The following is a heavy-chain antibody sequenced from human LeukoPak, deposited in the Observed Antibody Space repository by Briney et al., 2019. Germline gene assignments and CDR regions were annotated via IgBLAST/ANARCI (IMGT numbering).Heavy chain of an antibody. J-gene: IGHJ5*02. V-gene: IGHV3-21*01. Sequence: PGGSLRLSCAASGFTFSSHSMNWVRQAPGKGLEWVSSISSSSSYIYYADSVKGRFTISRDNAKNSLYLQMNSLRAEDTAVYYCARDHGYCSSTSCYNWFDPWGQGTLVTVSS. CDR3: ARDHGYCSSTSCYNWFDP. CDR1: GFTFSSHS. D-gene: IGHD2-2*01. CDR2: ISSSSSYI.